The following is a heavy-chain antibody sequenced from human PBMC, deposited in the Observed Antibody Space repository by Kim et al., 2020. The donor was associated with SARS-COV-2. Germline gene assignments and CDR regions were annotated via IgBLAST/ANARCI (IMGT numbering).Heavy chain of an antibody. J-gene: IGHJ4*02. Sequence: PTPKRRVTISVDTSKSQFSLKLSSVTAADTAVYYCARHSTAGDWKYYFDYWGQGTLVTVSS. V-gene: IGHV4-59*08. CDR3: ARHSTAGDWKYYFDY. D-gene: IGHD2-21*01.